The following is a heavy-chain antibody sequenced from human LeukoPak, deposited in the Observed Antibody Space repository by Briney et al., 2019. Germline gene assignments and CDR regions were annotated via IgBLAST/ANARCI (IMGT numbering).Heavy chain of an antibody. V-gene: IGHV3-7*01. CDR1: GFTFSSYA. D-gene: IGHD4-17*01. J-gene: IGHJ6*03. CDR3: ARDTAPVSYYMDV. CDR2: IKQDGSEK. Sequence: GGSLRLSCAASGFTFSSYAMHWVRQAPGKGLEWMANIKQDGSEKYYVDSVKGRFTISRDNAKNSLYLQMNSLRAEDTAVYYCARDTAPVSYYMDVWGKGTTVTVSS.